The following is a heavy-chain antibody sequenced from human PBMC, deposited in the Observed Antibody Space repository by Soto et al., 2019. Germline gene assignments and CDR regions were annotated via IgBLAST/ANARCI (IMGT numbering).Heavy chain of an antibody. J-gene: IGHJ3*02. CDR3: ARGQSTVTTKVDGAFDI. Sequence: QVQLVQSGAEVKKPGSSVKVSCKASGGTFSSYTISWVRQAPGQGLEWMGRIIPILGIANYAQKFQGRVTITADKSQDTAYMELSSLRSEDTGGDFCARGQSTVTTKVDGAFDIWGQGTKVTVSS. D-gene: IGHD4-17*01. V-gene: IGHV1-69*02. CDR2: IIPILGIA. CDR1: GGTFSSYT.